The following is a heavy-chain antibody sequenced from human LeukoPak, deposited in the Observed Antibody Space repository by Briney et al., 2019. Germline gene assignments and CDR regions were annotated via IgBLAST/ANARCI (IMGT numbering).Heavy chain of an antibody. V-gene: IGHV3-7*03. CDR3: ARGGGLDV. J-gene: IGHJ6*02. CDR1: GFTFRNSG. Sequence: GGSLRLSCAASGFTFRNSGMNWVRQAPGKGLEWVASINHNGNVNYYVDSVKGRFTISRDNAKNSLYLQMSNLRAEDTAVYFCARGGGLDVWGQGATVTVSS. D-gene: IGHD3-16*01. CDR2: INHNGNVN.